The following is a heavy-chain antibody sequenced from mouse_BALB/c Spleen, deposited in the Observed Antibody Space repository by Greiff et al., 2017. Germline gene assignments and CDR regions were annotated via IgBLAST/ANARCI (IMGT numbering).Heavy chain of an antibody. V-gene: IGHV1S137*01. CDR3: AREGDGTWFAY. J-gene: IGHJ3*01. Sequence: QVQLKESGAELVRPGVSVKISCKGSGYTFTDYAMHWVKQSHAKSLEWIGVISTYYGDASYNQKFKGKATMTVDKSSSTAYMELARLTSEDSAIYYCAREGDGTWFAYWGQGTLVTVSA. CDR2: ISTYYGDA. CDR1: GYTFTDYA. D-gene: IGHD2-1*01.